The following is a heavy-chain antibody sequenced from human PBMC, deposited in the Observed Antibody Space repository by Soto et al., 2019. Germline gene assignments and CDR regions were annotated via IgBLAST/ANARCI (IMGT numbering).Heavy chain of an antibody. CDR3: ASPAHRYCSGGSCYPLPFDY. CDR2: ISYDGSNK. Sequence: QVQLVESGGGVVQPGRSLRLSCAASGFTFSSYAMHWVRQAPGKGLEWVAVISYDGSNKYYADSVKGRFTISRDNSKNTLYLQMNSVRAEDTAVYYCASPAHRYCSGGSCYPLPFDYWGQGTLVTVSS. V-gene: IGHV3-30-3*01. J-gene: IGHJ4*02. CDR1: GFTFSSYA. D-gene: IGHD2-15*01.